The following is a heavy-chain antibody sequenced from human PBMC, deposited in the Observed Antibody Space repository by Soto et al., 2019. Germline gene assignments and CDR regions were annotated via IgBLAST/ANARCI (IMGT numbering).Heavy chain of an antibody. V-gene: IGHV4-59*01. J-gene: IGHJ3*02. CDR3: ARALILTGYYIHDAFDI. Sequence: SETLSLTCTVSGDSISSYYWSWIRQPPGKGLEWIGYIYYSGSTNYNPSLKSRLTISVDTSKNQFSLKLSSVTVADTAVYYCARALILTGYYIHDAFDIWGQGTMVTVSS. CDR2: IYYSGST. CDR1: GDSISSYY. D-gene: IGHD3-9*01.